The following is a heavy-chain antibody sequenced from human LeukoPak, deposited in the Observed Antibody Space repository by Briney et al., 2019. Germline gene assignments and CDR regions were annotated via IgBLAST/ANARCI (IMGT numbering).Heavy chain of an antibody. V-gene: IGHV3-23*01. CDR1: GFTFTSHA. CDR2: ITAGGDNT. Sequence: QPGGSLRLSCAASGFTFTSHALSWVRQTPGKGLQWLSSITAGGDNTHYADSVKGRFTISRDNSKDTVYLQMNSLRAEDTATYFCVYYDSSGYYYGRLRYWGQGTPVTVSS. J-gene: IGHJ4*02. D-gene: IGHD3-22*01. CDR3: VYYDSSGYYYGRLRY.